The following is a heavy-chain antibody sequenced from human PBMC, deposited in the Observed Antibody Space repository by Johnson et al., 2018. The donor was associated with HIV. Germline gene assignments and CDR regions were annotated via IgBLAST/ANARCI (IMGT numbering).Heavy chain of an antibody. CDR2: IKPDGSDK. V-gene: IGHV3-7*01. CDR3: ASGDELGDDAFDI. Sequence: VQLVESGGGLVQPGGSLRLSCAVSGFTFSNHHMTWVRQAPGKGLAWVANIKPDGSDKYYVDSVKGRFTISRDNAQNSLYLQMNSLRAEDTAVYYCASGDELGDDAFDIWGQGTMVTVSS. J-gene: IGHJ3*02. D-gene: IGHD7-27*01. CDR1: GFTFSNHH.